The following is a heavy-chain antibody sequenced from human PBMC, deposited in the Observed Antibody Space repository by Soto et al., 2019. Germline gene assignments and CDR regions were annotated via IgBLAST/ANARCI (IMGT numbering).Heavy chain of an antibody. J-gene: IGHJ4*02. V-gene: IGHV4-30-2*01. D-gene: IGHD2-15*01. CDR2: IYSGTT. CDR1: GVSINSGGYC. Sequence: PSETLSLTCAVSGVSINSGGYCFIWIRQPPGKGLELIGYIYSGTTHYNPSLKSRVTISMNRSKNQVSLSLKSVTAADTAVYYCAREDSGAFYDFWGQGTLVTVSS. CDR3: AREDSGAFYDF.